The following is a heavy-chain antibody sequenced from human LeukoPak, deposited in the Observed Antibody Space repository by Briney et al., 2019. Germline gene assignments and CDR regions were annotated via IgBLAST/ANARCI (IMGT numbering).Heavy chain of an antibody. D-gene: IGHD4-11*01. CDR2: INPNSGGT. Sequence: GASVKVSCKASGYTFTGHYMHWVRQAPGQGLEWMGRINPNSGGTNYAQKFQGRVTMTRDTSISTAYMELSRLRSDDTAVYYCARESLYSNYAGYWGQGTLVTVSS. V-gene: IGHV1-2*06. CDR3: ARESLYSNYAGY. J-gene: IGHJ4*02. CDR1: GYTFTGHY.